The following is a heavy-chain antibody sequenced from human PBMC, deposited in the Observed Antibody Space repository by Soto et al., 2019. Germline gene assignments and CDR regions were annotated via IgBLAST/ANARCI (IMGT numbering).Heavy chain of an antibody. J-gene: IGHJ6*02. CDR2: IIPIFGTA. D-gene: IGHD5-12*01. CDR1: GGTFSSYA. Sequence: SVKVSCKASGGTFSSYAISWVRQSPGQGLAWMGGIIPIFGTANYAQKFQGRVSITADKSTSTAYMELRSLRSEDTAVYYSERDPVQRATITYYYYYGIGVCGQRSRVSVSS. V-gene: IGHV1-69*06. CDR3: ERDPVQRATITYYYYYGIGV.